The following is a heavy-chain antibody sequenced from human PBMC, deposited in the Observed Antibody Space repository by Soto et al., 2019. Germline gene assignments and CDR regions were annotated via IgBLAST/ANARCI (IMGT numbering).Heavy chain of an antibody. CDR3: ARVDYSSGWYYFDQ. D-gene: IGHD6-19*01. V-gene: IGHV3-30-3*01. J-gene: IGHJ4*02. Sequence: GGSLRLSCAASGFTFSSYAMHWVRQAPGKGLEWVAVISYDGSNKYYADSVKGRFTISRDNAKNTLYLQMNSLRAEDTAVYYCARVDYSSGWYYFDQWGQGTLVTVSS. CDR2: ISYDGSNK. CDR1: GFTFSSYA.